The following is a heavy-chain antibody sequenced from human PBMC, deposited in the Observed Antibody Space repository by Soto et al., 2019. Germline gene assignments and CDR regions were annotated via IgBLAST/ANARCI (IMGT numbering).Heavy chain of an antibody. CDR3: TRLYFVAVPAAIDYYYYYYMDV. V-gene: IGHV5-51*01. Sequence: PGESLQISCKGSGYSFTSYWIGWVRQMPGKGLEWMGIIYPGDSDTRYSPSFQGQVTISADKSISTAYLQWSSLNASDTAMYYSTRLYFVAVPAAIDYYYYYYMDVWGTGTTVTV. D-gene: IGHD2-2*01. CDR1: GYSFTSYW. J-gene: IGHJ6*03. CDR2: IYPGDSDT.